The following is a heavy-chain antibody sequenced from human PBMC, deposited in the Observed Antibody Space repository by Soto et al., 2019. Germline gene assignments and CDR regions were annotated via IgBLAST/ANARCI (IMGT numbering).Heavy chain of an antibody. CDR1: GYTFSDYW. V-gene: IGHV5-51*01. CDR2: VFPRDSKT. CDR3: ARVGHSAARLDS. J-gene: IGHJ4*02. Sequence: PGESLKSSCKVSGYTFSDYWIGWVRQMPGRGLEWMGIVFPRDSKTRYSPSFQGQVTISADKSISSAYLQWSSLKASDSAMYYCARVGHSAARLDSWRQGTPVTVSS. D-gene: IGHD6-6*01.